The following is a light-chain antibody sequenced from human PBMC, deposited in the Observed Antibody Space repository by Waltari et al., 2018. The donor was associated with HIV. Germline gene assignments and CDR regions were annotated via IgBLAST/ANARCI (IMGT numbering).Light chain of an antibody. CDR3: AAWDDSLNGVV. V-gene: IGLV1-44*01. CDR1: SSTIGSNT. CDR2: SNN. J-gene: IGLJ2*01. Sequence: QSVLTQPPSASGTPGQRVILACSASSSTIGSNTVHWYQQLPGTASKLLIYSNNQRPSGVPDRFSGSKSGTSASLAISGLQSEDEADYYCAAWDDSLNGVVFGGGTKLTVL.